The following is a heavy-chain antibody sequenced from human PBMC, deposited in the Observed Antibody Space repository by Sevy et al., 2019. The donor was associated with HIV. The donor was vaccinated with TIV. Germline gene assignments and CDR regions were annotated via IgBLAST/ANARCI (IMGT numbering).Heavy chain of an antibody. CDR1: RASISNYF. CDR2: RYNSGST. D-gene: IGHD6-19*01. V-gene: IGHV4-59*13. J-gene: IGHJ5*02. CDR3: ERYSSASSGPGSGFDL. Sequence: SETLSLTCTVSRASISNYFWTWIRQPLGKGLELIGYRYNSGSTNYNPSLKIQVTMSVDTSKSHFSLKLTSVTAADTDFYSCERYSSASSGPGSGFDLWGQGILVTVS.